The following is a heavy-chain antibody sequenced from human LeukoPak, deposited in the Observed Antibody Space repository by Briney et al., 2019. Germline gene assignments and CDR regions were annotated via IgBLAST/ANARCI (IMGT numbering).Heavy chain of an antibody. Sequence: SETLSLTCTVSGGSVSSYYWSWIRQPPGKGLEWIGYIYYSGSTNYNPSLKSRVSISVDTSKNQFSLKLSSVTAADTAVYYCARYPHCSSTDCYVTWGQGTLVIVPA. CDR1: GGSVSSYY. J-gene: IGHJ4*02. CDR2: IYYSGST. CDR3: ARYPHCSSTDCYVT. D-gene: IGHD2-2*01. V-gene: IGHV4-59*02.